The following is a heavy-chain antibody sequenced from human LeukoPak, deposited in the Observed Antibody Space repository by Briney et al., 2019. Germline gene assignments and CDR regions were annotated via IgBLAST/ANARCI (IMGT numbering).Heavy chain of an antibody. CDR3: ARQSGTYWGLDY. D-gene: IGHD1-26*01. Sequence: APVKVSCKASGYTFTDYYIHWVRQAPGHGPEWLGWMNVKTGATSSAQRFPGRFTMTRDTSIGTASMEFSSLTSDDTAVYYCARQSGTYWGLDYWGQGTLVTVSS. J-gene: IGHJ4*02. V-gene: IGHV1-2*02. CDR2: MNVKTGAT. CDR1: GYTFTDYY.